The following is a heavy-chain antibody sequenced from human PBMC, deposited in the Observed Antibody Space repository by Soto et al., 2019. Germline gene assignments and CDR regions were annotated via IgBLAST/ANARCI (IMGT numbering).Heavy chain of an antibody. J-gene: IGHJ6*03. CDR1: GFTFSNYI. CDR3: AREGGELVPAAMGHYYYYMDV. CDR2: ISSSSSTI. Sequence: GGSLRLSCAASGFTFSNYIMNWFRQAPGKGLEWGSYISSSSSTIYYADAVKGRFTISRDNAKNSLYMQMKSLRAEDTAVYYCAREGGELVPAAMGHYYYYMDVWGKGTTVTVSS. D-gene: IGHD2-2*01. V-gene: IGHV3-48*01.